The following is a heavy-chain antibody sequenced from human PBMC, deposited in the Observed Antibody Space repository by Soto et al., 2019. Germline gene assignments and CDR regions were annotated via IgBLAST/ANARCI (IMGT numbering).Heavy chain of an antibody. J-gene: IGHJ4*02. CDR3: ARRWGTARNYEPHQIFYFGY. Sequence: ASVKVSCKTSGYRFTDYYLHWVRQAPRQGLEWMGWINPNTGGTNYAQRFQVRVTMTWDTSISTAYMELRGLRSDDTAVYYCARRWGTARNYEPHQIFYFGYWGQGTLVTVSS. CDR2: INPNTGGT. D-gene: IGHD1-7*01. V-gene: IGHV1-2*02. CDR1: GYRFTDYY.